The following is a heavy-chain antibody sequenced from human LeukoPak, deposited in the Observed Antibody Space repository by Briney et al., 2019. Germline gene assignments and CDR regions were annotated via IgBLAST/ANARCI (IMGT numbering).Heavy chain of an antibody. D-gene: IGHD3-22*01. CDR1: GFTLNTYP. J-gene: IGHJ4*02. Sequence: PGGSLRLSCAASGFTLNTYPMHWVRQAPGKGLEWVARIQDDGARTNYADSVRGRFTISRENSRSTVYLQMNSLKPDDTAVYYCATQTITLVVVISPFDYWGQGALVTVSS. V-gene: IGHV3-30*02. CDR3: ATQTITLVVVISPFDY. CDR2: IQDDGART.